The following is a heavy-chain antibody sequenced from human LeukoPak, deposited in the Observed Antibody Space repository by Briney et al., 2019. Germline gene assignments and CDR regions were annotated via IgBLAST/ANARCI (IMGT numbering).Heavy chain of an antibody. V-gene: IGHV3-53*01. CDR2: IYGGGTT. D-gene: IGHD1-1*01. CDR1: GFTVSTNY. CDR3: ARDRYGSERKSHYMDV. Sequence: PGGSLRLSCAASGFTVSTNYMIWVRQAPGKGLEWVSLIYGGGTTYYADYVKGRFTLDRDDSQNTLYLQMNSLRVDDTAVYYCARDRYGSERKSHYMDVWGKGATVTIPS. J-gene: IGHJ6*03.